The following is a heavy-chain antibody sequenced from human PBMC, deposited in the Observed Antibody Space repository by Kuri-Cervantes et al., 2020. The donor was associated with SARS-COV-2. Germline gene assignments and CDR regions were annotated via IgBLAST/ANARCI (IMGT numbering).Heavy chain of an antibody. Sequence: GESLKISCAASGFTFNRYSMNWVRQAPGKGLEWVSSISSRSNYIYYADSVKGRFTISRNNSKNTLYLQMNSLRAEDTAVYYCATAGDGLNYYYYVDVWGKGTTVTAP. CDR1: GFTFNRYS. CDR2: ISSRSNYI. D-gene: IGHD5-24*01. J-gene: IGHJ6*03. CDR3: ATAGDGLNYYYYVDV. V-gene: IGHV3-21*01.